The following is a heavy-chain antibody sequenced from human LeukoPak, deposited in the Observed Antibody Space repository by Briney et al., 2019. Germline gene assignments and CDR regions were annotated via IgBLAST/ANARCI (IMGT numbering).Heavy chain of an antibody. CDR3: ARVTSIAARRADYYYYYYYMDV. Sequence: PSETLSLTCTVSGYSISSGYYWGWIRPPPGKGLEWIGSIYHSGSTYYNPSLESRVTISVDTSKNQFSLKLSSVTAADTAVYYCARVTSIAARRADYYYYYYYMDVWGKGTTVTVSS. CDR2: IYHSGST. V-gene: IGHV4-38-2*02. CDR1: GYSISSGYY. D-gene: IGHD6-6*01. J-gene: IGHJ6*03.